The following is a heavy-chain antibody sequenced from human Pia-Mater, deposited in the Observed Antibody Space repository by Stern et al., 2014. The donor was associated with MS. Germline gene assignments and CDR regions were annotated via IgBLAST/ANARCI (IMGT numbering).Heavy chain of an antibody. Sequence: VQLVESGAEVKKPGSSGKVSCKASGGTFNVYAINWLRQAPGQGLEWKGGIIPIFGTANSAQKFQGRVTITADEATRTSSMQLSSLRYDDTAVYYCARDGRHTDNYGLDVWGQGTTVTVSS. CDR1: GGTFNVYA. J-gene: IGHJ6*02. CDR3: ARDGRHTDNYGLDV. V-gene: IGHV1-69*01. D-gene: IGHD3-9*01. CDR2: IIPIFGTA.